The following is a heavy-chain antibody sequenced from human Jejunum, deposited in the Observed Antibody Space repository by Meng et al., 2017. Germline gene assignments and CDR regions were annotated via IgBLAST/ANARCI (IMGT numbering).Heavy chain of an antibody. CDR3: ASWRYDH. CDR2: TYYRSKWYN. CDR1: GDIVSRNSAA. V-gene: IGHV6-1*01. D-gene: IGHD1-1*01. J-gene: IGHJ4*02. Sequence: QGQTHPLGPGLVTPPHTISLTCGIAGDIVSRNSAAWNWIRQSPSRGLEWLGRTYYRSKWYNQYAVHVRSRITINPDTSKNQFSLHLDSVTPEDTAVYYCASWRYDHWGQGTLVTVSS.